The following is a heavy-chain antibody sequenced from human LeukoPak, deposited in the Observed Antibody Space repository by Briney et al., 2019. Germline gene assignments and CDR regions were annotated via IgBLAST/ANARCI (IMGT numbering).Heavy chain of an antibody. J-gene: IGHJ4*02. CDR3: ARGRYYDFWSGYPYFDY. CDR1: GGSFSGYY. Sequence: SETLSLTCAVYGGSFSGYYWSWIRQPPGKGLEWIGEINHSGSTNYNPSLKSRVTISVDTSKNQFSLKLSSVTAADTAVYYCARGRYYDFWSGYPYFDYWGQRTLVTVSS. V-gene: IGHV4-34*01. CDR2: INHSGST. D-gene: IGHD3-3*01.